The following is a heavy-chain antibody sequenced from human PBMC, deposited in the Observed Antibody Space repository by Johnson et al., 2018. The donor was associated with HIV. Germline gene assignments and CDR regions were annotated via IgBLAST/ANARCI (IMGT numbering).Heavy chain of an antibody. Sequence: QVQLVESGGGVVQPGRSLRLSCAASGFTFSSYGMHWVRQAPGKGLEWVAVISYDGDNEYYADSVKGRFTISRDNSKNTLYLQVNSLRPEDTAVYYVRVVGDAFDIWGQGKMVTVSS. CDR3: RVVGDAFDI. V-gene: IGHV3-30*03. J-gene: IGHJ3*02. CDR2: ISYDGDNE. CDR1: GFTFSSYG. D-gene: IGHD2-15*01.